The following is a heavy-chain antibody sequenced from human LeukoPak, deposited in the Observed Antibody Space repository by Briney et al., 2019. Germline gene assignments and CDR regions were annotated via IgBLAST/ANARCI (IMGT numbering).Heavy chain of an antibody. CDR3: ARAAREMATTPDFDY. CDR1: GGSISSYY. D-gene: IGHD5-24*01. CDR2: IYYSGST. Sequence: SETLSLTCTVSGGSISSYYWSWIRQPPGKGLEWIGYIYYSGSTNYNPSLKSRVTISVDTSKNQFSLKLSSVTAADTAVYYCARAAREMATTPDFDYWGQGTLVTVSS. J-gene: IGHJ4*02. V-gene: IGHV4-59*01.